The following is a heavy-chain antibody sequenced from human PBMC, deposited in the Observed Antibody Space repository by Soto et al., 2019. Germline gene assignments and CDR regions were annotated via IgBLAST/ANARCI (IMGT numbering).Heavy chain of an antibody. Sequence: PGASLRLSCAASGFTVSSNYMSWVRQAPGKGLEWVSVIYSGGSTYYADSVKGRFTISRDNSKNTLYLQMNSLRAEDTAVYYCARDSGSYSGYGMDVWGQGTTVTVSS. CDR3: ARDSGSYSGYGMDV. D-gene: IGHD1-26*01. J-gene: IGHJ6*01. CDR2: IYSGGST. V-gene: IGHV3-53*01. CDR1: GFTVSSNY.